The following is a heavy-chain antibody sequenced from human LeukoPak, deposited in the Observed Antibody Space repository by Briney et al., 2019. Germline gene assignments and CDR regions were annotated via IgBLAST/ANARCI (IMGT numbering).Heavy chain of an antibody. V-gene: IGHV3-74*01. J-gene: IGHJ4*02. D-gene: IGHD5-18*01. Sequence: GGSLRLSCAASGFTFSSNWMHWVRQAPGKGLVWVSRIHSDGSSTTYADSVKGRFTISRDNAKNTLYLRMNSLRVEDTAVYYCASDTVDTAVGIDYWGQGTLVTVSS. CDR2: IHSDGSST. CDR1: GFTFSSNW. CDR3: ASDTVDTAVGIDY.